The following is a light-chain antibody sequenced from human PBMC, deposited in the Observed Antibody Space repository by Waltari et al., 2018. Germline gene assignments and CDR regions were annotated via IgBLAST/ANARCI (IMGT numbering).Light chain of an antibody. J-gene: IGLJ2*01. Sequence: QSALTQPASVSGSPGQSLTISCTGTRSDIESYKLVSWYQQHPGEAPKVIIYEDTKRPSGVAGRFSASKSGNTASLTISGLQAEDEADYHCCSYVDSRTFVFGGGTRLTVL. V-gene: IGLV2-23*02. CDR1: RSDIESYKL. CDR3: CSYVDSRTFV. CDR2: EDT.